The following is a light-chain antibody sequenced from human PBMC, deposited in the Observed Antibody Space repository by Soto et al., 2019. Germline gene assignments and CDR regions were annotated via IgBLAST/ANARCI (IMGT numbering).Light chain of an antibody. J-gene: IGLJ1*01. CDR3: TSHAGTINFHYS. CDR1: SSDVGAYNY. V-gene: IGLV2-8*01. CDR2: EVN. Sequence: QSVLTQPPSASGSPGQSVTISCTGTSSDVGAYNYVYWYQHHPGKAPKLMVYEVNKRPSGVPDRFSGSKSGNTASLTVSGLQAEDEADYYCTSHAGTINFHYSFGTGTKLTVL.